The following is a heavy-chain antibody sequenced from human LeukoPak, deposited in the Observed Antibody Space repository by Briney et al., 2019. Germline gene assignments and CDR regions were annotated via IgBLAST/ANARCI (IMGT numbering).Heavy chain of an antibody. D-gene: IGHD6-13*01. V-gene: IGHV3-21*01. Sequence: GGSLRLSCAASGFTFSSYSMNWVRQAPGKGLEWVSSISSSSSYIYYADSVQGRFTISRDNAKNSLYLQMNSLRAEDTAVYYCARLRVGYSSSWYDLDYWGQGTLVTVSS. J-gene: IGHJ4*02. CDR3: ARLRVGYSSSWYDLDY. CDR1: GFTFSSYS. CDR2: ISSSSSYI.